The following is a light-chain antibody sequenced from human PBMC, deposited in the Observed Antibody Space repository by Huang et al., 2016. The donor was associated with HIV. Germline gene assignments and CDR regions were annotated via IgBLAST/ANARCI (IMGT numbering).Light chain of an antibody. CDR2: AAS. Sequence: DIQITQSPSSLSASVGDTVIIPCRASQNIKRYLNWYQQEPGKAPKLLISAASNLQSGVPSTFSGSGSGTDFTLTINSLQPEDSATYYCQQSARTPRTFGQGTKLEI. V-gene: IGKV1-39*01. CDR1: QNIKRY. CDR3: QQSARTPRT. J-gene: IGKJ2*01.